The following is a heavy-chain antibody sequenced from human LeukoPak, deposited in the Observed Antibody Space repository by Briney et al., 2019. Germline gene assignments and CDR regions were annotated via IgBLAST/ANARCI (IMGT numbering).Heavy chain of an antibody. CDR2: ISGSGGST. CDR3: AKFKTIRFLEWLLSDYFDY. V-gene: IGHV3-23*01. CDR1: GFTFSSYA. D-gene: IGHD3-3*01. Sequence: GGSLRLSCAASGFTFSSYATSWVRQAPGKGLEWVSAISGSGGSTYYADSVKGRFTISRDNSENTLYLQMNSLRAEDTAVYYCAKFKTIRFLEWLLSDYFDYWGQGTLVTVSS. J-gene: IGHJ4*02.